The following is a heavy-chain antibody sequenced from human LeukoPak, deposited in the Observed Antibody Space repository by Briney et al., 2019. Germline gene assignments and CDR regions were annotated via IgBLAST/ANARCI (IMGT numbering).Heavy chain of an antibody. CDR2: ISGSGGIT. Sequence: PGGSLRLSCAASGFTFTGYAMNWVRQGPGKGLEWGSTISGSGGITYSAHSVKGRFTISRDNSKTMLYLQMTSLRAEDTAVYYCAKNMKTSVTTAATSEIDYWGQGTLVTVSS. CDR3: AKNMKTSVTTAATSEIDY. CDR1: GFTFTGYA. V-gene: IGHV3-23*01. J-gene: IGHJ4*02. D-gene: IGHD4-17*01.